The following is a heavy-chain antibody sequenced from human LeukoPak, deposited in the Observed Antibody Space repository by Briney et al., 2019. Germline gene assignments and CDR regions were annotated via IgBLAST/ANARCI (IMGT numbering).Heavy chain of an antibody. CDR1: GFTFSSYG. Sequence: GGSLRLSCAASGFTFSSYGMHWVRQAPGKGLEWVAFIRYDGSNKYYADSVKGRFTISRDNSKNTLYLQMNSLRAEDTAVYYCAKDLNVLLWFGEAPNWFDPWGQGTLVTVSS. D-gene: IGHD3-10*01. V-gene: IGHV3-30*02. J-gene: IGHJ5*02. CDR3: AKDLNVLLWFGEAPNWFDP. CDR2: IRYDGSNK.